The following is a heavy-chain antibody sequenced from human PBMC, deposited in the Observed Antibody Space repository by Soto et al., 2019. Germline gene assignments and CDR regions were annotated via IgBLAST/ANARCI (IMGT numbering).Heavy chain of an antibody. CDR3: ARLPPTRNWFDP. Sequence: ASVKVSCKASGYTFTSYAMHWVRQAPGQRLEWMGWINAGNGNTKYSQKFQGRVTITRDTSASTAYMELSSLRSEDAAVYYCARLPPTRNWFDPWGQGTLVTVSS. D-gene: IGHD6-25*01. CDR2: INAGNGNT. V-gene: IGHV1-3*01. J-gene: IGHJ5*02. CDR1: GYTFTSYA.